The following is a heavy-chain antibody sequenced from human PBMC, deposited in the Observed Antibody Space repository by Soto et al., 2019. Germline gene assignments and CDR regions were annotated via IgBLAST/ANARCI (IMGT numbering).Heavy chain of an antibody. Sequence: QLQESGPGLVMPSQTLSLTCTVSGASINNNDYYWSWIRQTPGEGLEWIGYVYYSGSTDYIPSLKSRLSMSIDKSQNQFTLKLNSVTAADTATYYCARMSYFYDKWYFDLWGRGTLVTVSS. D-gene: IGHD3-22*01. J-gene: IGHJ2*01. CDR2: VYYSGST. V-gene: IGHV4-30-4*01. CDR3: ARMSYFYDKWYFDL. CDR1: GASINNNDYY.